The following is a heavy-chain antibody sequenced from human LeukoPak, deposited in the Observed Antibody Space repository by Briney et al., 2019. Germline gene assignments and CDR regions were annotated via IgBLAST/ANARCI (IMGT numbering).Heavy chain of an antibody. CDR2: IYHSGST. V-gene: IGHV4-38-2*01. Sequence: PSETLSLTCAVSGYSISSGYYWGWIRQPPGKGLGWIGSIYHSGSTYYNPSLKSRVTISVDTSKNQFSLKLSSVTAADTAVYYCARRGYGDYLDYWSQGTLVTVSS. CDR1: GYSISSGYY. CDR3: ARRGYGDYLDY. D-gene: IGHD4-17*01. J-gene: IGHJ4*02.